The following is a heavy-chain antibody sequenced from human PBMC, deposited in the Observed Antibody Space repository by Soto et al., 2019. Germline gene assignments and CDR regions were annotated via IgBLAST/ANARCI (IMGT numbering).Heavy chain of an antibody. CDR1: GGSVSSGSYY. CDR3: ARDGRYYGSGGYYAGAFDI. J-gene: IGHJ3*02. V-gene: IGHV4-61*01. D-gene: IGHD3-10*01. Sequence: PSETLSLTCTVSGGSVSSGSYYWSWIRQPPGKGLEWIGYIYYSESTNYNPSLKSRVTISVDTSKNQFSLKLSSVTAADTAVYYCARDGRYYGSGGYYAGAFDIWGQGTMVTVSS. CDR2: IYYSEST.